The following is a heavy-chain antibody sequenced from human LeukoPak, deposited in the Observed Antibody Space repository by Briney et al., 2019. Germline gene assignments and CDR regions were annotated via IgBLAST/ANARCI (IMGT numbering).Heavy chain of an antibody. J-gene: IGHJ4*02. V-gene: IGHV4-59*01. CDR1: GGSISSYY. CDR2: IYYSGST. CDR3: ARGSFRSWYVDY. D-gene: IGHD6-13*01. Sequence: SETLSLTCTVSGGSISSYYWSWLRQPPGKGLEWIGYIYYSGSTNYNPSLKSRVTISVDTSKNQFYLKLSAVTAADTAVYYCARGSFRSWYVDYWGQGTLVTVSS.